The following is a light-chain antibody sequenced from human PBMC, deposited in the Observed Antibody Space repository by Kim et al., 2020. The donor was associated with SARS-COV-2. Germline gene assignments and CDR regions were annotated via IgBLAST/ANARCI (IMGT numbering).Light chain of an antibody. Sequence: GPSITISCTGTSSDVGGYNSVSWYQQRPGKAPKLMIYDVSNRPSGVSIRFSGSKSGNTASLTISGLQAEDEADYYCSSYTSSSTLVFGGGTQLTVL. CDR1: SSDVGGYNS. V-gene: IGLV2-14*03. J-gene: IGLJ3*02. CDR3: SSYTSSSTLV. CDR2: DVS.